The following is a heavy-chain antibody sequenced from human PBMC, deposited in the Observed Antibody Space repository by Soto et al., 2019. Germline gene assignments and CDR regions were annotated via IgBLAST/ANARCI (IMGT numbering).Heavy chain of an antibody. D-gene: IGHD6-13*01. V-gene: IGHV4-4*07. CDR2: IYISENT. J-gene: IGHJ4*02. CDR1: GGSISSDY. Sequence: SETLSLTCTVSGGSISSDYWSWIRQPAGKGLEWIGRIYISENTHYNPSLRSRVSMSLDTSKNQLSLNLSSVTAADTAVYYCARGVGRSSWTSFDSWGQGALVTVSS. CDR3: ARGVGRSSWTSFDS.